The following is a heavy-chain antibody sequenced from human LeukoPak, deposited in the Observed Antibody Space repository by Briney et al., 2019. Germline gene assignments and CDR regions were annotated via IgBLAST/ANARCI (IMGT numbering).Heavy chain of an antibody. D-gene: IGHD3-9*01. CDR1: GFTFSSYA. V-gene: IGHV3-30*04. Sequence: PGRSLRLSCAASGFTFSSYAMHWVRQAPGKGLEWVAVISYDGSNKYYADSVKGRFTISRDNSKNTLYLQMNSLRAEDTAVYYCARDPRYFDWLPYYYYGMDVWGQGTTVTVSS. J-gene: IGHJ6*02. CDR3: ARDPRYFDWLPYYYYGMDV. CDR2: ISYDGSNK.